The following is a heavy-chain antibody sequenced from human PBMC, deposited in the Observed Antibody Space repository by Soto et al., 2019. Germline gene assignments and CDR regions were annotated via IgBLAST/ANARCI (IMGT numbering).Heavy chain of an antibody. V-gene: IGHV1-3*01. CDR3: ARAPHIVVVTAQDPYYYYGMDV. CDR2: INAGNGNT. D-gene: IGHD2-21*02. CDR1: GYTFTSYG. Sequence: ASVKVSCKASGYTFTSYGISWVRQAPGQRLEWMGWINAGNGNTKYSQKFQGRVTITRDTSASTAYMELSSLRSEDTAVYYCARAPHIVVVTAQDPYYYYGMDVWGQGTTVTVSS. J-gene: IGHJ6*02.